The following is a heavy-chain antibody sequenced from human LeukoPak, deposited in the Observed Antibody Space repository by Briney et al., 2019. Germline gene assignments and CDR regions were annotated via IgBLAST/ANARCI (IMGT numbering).Heavy chain of an antibody. CDR3: ARDPHIAVVGYYFDF. CDR1: GFTFSSYA. J-gene: IGHJ4*02. V-gene: IGHV3-23*01. CDR2: ISSGGGGT. Sequence: PGGSLRLSCAASGFTFSSYAMNWVRQAPGKGLEWVSAISSGGGGTYCADSVKGRFTISRDNSKNTLYLQMNSLRAEDTAVYYCARDPHIAVVGYYFDFWGQGTLVTVSS. D-gene: IGHD2-15*01.